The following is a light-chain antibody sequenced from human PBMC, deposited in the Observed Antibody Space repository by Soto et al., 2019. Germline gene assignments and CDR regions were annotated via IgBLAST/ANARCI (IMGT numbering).Light chain of an antibody. Sequence: DIQMTQSPSCLGASVGGRGAITCQASQDISNYLNWDQQKPGKAPKLLIYDASNLETGVPSRFSGSGSGTDFTFTISSLQPEDIATYYCQPYDNLPSFGGGTKVDIK. CDR1: QDISNY. CDR3: QPYDNLPS. J-gene: IGKJ4*01. CDR2: DAS. V-gene: IGKV1-33*01.